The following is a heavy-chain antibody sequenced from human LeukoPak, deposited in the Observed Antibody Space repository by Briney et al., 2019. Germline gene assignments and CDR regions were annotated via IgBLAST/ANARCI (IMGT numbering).Heavy chain of an antibody. Sequence: SETLSLTCTVSGGSISSYYWSWIRQPPGKGLEWIGYIYYSGSTNYNPSLKSRVTISVDTSKNQFSLKLSSVTAADTAVYYCARAGAWSFDYWGQGTLVTVSS. J-gene: IGHJ4*02. D-gene: IGHD1-26*01. CDR1: GGSISSYY. V-gene: IGHV4-59*01. CDR3: ARAGAWSFDY. CDR2: IYYSGST.